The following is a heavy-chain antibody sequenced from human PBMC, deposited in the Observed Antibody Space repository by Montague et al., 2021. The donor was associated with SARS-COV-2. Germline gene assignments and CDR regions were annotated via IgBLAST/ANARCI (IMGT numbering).Heavy chain of an antibody. D-gene: IGHD6-19*01. J-gene: IGHJ4*02. CDR1: GDSDSIKRVG. Sequence: CAISGDSDSIKRVGWSWDRQSPSRGLEQQGRTYYRSERYSDYAPSVRGRLTVNPDASKNEFSLELNYVTPVDTAVYYCVRYSGWFYFDFWGQGTLVTVSS. V-gene: IGHV6-1*01. CDR3: VRYSGWFYFDF. CDR2: TYYRSERYS.